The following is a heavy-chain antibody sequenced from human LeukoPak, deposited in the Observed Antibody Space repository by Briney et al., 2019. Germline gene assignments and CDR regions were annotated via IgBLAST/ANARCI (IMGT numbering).Heavy chain of an antibody. CDR1: GFILSDHY. D-gene: IGHD2-8*01. CDR3: VRGRSTNGRTYFDS. CDR2: SRSKAKSYTT. J-gene: IGHJ4*02. Sequence: GGSLRLSCVASGFILSDHYTDWVRQAPGKGLEWVGRSRSKAKSYTTEYAASVKGRFTFSRDDSKNSLYLQMNSLKTEDTAVYYCVRGRSTNGRTYFDSWGQGTLVTVSS. V-gene: IGHV3-72*01.